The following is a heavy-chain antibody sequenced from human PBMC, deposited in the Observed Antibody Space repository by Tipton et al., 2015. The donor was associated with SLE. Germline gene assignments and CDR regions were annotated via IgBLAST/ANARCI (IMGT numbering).Heavy chain of an antibody. CDR1: GYTFSDYF. Sequence: QLVQSGAEVKKPGVSVKVSCKASGYTFSDYFMHWVRQAPGQGLEWMGWIYPKNGGTYYAQKFQGRVTMTRDTSINTVYMEMTRLTSDDTAVYYCARAGWQLADAFDIWGQGTMVTVSS. D-gene: IGHD6-6*01. CDR3: ARAGWQLADAFDI. CDR2: IYPKNGGT. J-gene: IGHJ3*02. V-gene: IGHV1-2*02.